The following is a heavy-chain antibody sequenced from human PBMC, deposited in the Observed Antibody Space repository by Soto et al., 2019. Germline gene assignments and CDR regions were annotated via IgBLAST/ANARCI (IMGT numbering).Heavy chain of an antibody. V-gene: IGHV5-10-1*01. Sequence: GESLKISCKGSGYSFTSYWISWVRQMPGKGLEWMGRIDPSDSYTNYSPSFQGHATISADKSISTAYLQWSSLKASDTAMYYCARRNGGYSYAFDIWGQGTMVTVSS. D-gene: IGHD4-17*01. CDR3: ARRNGGYSYAFDI. CDR1: GYSFTSYW. CDR2: IDPSDSYT. J-gene: IGHJ3*02.